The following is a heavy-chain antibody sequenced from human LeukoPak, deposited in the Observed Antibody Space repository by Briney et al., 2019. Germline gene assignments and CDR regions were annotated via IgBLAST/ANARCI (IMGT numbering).Heavy chain of an antibody. CDR3: ARGSLVVAIGRPYYYYGMDV. Sequence: GGSLRLSCAASGFTFSSYGMHWVRQAPGKGLEWVAVIWYDGSNKYYADSVKGRFTISRDNSKNTLYLQMNSLRAEDTAVYYCARGSLVVAIGRPYYYYGMDVWGQGTTVTVSS. CDR1: GFTFSSYG. J-gene: IGHJ6*02. D-gene: IGHD2-15*01. V-gene: IGHV3-33*01. CDR2: IWYDGSNK.